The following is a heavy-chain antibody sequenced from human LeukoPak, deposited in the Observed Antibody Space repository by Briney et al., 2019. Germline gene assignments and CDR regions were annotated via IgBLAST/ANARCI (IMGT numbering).Heavy chain of an antibody. J-gene: IGHJ4*02. CDR1: GGSISSGGYY. Sequence: SETLSLTCTVSGGSISSGGYYWSWIRQPPGKGLEWIGYIYGSGNTNYNPSLKSRITMSIDTSKNQFSLELTSVTAADTATYYCARETTLAGFASGLGFNYWGQGILVTVSS. CDR3: ARETTLAGFASGLGFNY. D-gene: IGHD6-19*01. CDR2: IYGSGNT. V-gene: IGHV4-61*08.